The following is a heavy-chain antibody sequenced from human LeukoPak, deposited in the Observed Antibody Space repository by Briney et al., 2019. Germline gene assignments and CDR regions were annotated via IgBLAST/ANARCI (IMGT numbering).Heavy chain of an antibody. D-gene: IGHD3-22*01. Sequence: GASVKVSCKASGYTFTSYGISWVRQAPGQGLEGMGWISAYNGNTNYAQKLQGRVTMTADTSTSTAYMELRSLRSDDTAVYYCARGGPYYYDSSGTEGDYWGQGTLVTVSS. J-gene: IGHJ4*02. CDR2: ISAYNGNT. CDR3: ARGGPYYYDSSGTEGDY. CDR1: GYTFTSYG. V-gene: IGHV1-18*01.